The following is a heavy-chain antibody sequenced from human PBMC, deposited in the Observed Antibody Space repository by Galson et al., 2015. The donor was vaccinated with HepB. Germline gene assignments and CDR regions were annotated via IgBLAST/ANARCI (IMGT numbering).Heavy chain of an antibody. CDR2: ISGYDGST. V-gene: IGHV1-18*01. D-gene: IGHD1-7*01. CDR1: GYTFSNYG. Sequence: SVKVSCKASGYTFSNYGLSWVRQAPGQGLEWMGWISGYDGSTNYAPKFQGRVTMTTQTSPGTAYIELRSLRSDDTAVYYCAIDSRLELHLNDYYSYGMDIWGQGTAVTVSS. CDR3: AIDSRLELHLNDYYSYGMDI. J-gene: IGHJ6*02.